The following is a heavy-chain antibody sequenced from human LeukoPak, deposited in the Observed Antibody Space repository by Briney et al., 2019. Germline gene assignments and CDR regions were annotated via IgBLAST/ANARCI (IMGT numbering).Heavy chain of an antibody. CDR1: GGSISSGSYY. CDR3: ARDGGFDC. D-gene: IGHD3-16*01. Sequence: PSETLSLTCTVSGGSISSGSYYWSWIRQPAGKGLEWIGRIYTSGSTNYNPSLKSRVTISVDTSKNQFSLKLSSVTAADTAVYYCARDGGFDCWGQGTLVTVSS. V-gene: IGHV4-61*02. CDR2: IYTSGST. J-gene: IGHJ4*02.